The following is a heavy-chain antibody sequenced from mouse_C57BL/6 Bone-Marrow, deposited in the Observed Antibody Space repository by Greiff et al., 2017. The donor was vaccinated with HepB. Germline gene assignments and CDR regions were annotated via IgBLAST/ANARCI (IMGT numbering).Heavy chain of an antibody. CDR2: ISYDGSN. CDR1: GYSITSGYY. CDR3: ARGITTVVATDWYFDV. Sequence: ESGPGLVKPSQSLSLTCSVTGYSITSGYYWNWIRQFPGNKLEWMGYISYDGSNNYNPSLKNRISITRDTSKNQFFLKLNSVTTEDTATYYCARGITTVVATDWYFDVWGTGTTVTVSS. J-gene: IGHJ1*03. D-gene: IGHD1-1*01. V-gene: IGHV3-6*01.